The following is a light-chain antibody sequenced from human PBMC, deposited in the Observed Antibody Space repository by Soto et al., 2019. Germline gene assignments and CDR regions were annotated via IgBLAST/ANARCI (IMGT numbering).Light chain of an antibody. CDR1: QSLLFSSRNKNY. CDR3: QQYHSVPYS. Sequence: DIVMTQSPDSLAVSLGERATINCKSSQSLLFSSRNKNYLAWYQQKPGQPPKLLIYWASTRESGVPDRFSGSGSATDFTLTISSLQAEDVAVYYCQQYHSVPYSFGQGTKLEIK. V-gene: IGKV4-1*01. J-gene: IGKJ2*03. CDR2: WAS.